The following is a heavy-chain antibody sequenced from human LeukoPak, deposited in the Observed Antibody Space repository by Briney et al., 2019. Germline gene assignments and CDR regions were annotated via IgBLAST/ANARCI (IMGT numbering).Heavy chain of an antibody. V-gene: IGHV1-18*01. CDR3: ARAPDYYGSGSYYSNYYYYMDV. CDR2: ISAYNGNT. J-gene: IGHJ6*03. Sequence: ASVKVSCKASGYTFTSYGISWVRQAPGQGLEWMGWISAYNGNTNYAQKLQGRVTMTTDTSTSTAYMELRSLRSDDTAVYYCARAPDYYGSGSYYSNYYYYMDVWGKGTTVTVSS. CDR1: GYTFTSYG. D-gene: IGHD3-10*01.